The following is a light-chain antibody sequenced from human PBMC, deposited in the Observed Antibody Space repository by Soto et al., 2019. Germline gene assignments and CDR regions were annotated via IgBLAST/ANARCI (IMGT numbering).Light chain of an antibody. J-gene: IGKJ5*01. CDR1: QSITTW. CDR2: KAT. Sequence: DIQMTQSPSTLSASVGDRVTITCRASQSITTWLAWYQQKPGKAPKLLIYKATNLQSGVPSRFRGSGSGTEFSLTISSLQPDDFATYYCQQYNSYSITFGQGTRLEIK. CDR3: QQYNSYSIT. V-gene: IGKV1-5*03.